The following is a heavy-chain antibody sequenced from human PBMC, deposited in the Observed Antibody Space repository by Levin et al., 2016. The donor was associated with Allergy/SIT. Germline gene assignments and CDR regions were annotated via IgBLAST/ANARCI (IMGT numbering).Heavy chain of an antibody. CDR1: GFTFSSYS. Sequence: GESLKISCAASGFTFSSYSMNWVRQAPGKGLEWVSYISSSSSTIYYADSVKGRFTISRDNAKNSLYLQMNSLRAEDTAVYYCARDGEGDNLYYGMDVWGQGTTVTVSS. CDR3: ARDGEGDNLYYGMDV. D-gene: IGHD1-1*01. CDR2: ISSSSSTI. V-gene: IGHV3-48*01. J-gene: IGHJ6*02.